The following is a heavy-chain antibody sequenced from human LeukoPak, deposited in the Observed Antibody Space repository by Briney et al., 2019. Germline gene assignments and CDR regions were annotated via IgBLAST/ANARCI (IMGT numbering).Heavy chain of an antibody. CDR3: ARANDNTV. V-gene: IGHV3-21*01. Sequence: GGSLRLSCAASGFTFSSYSMNWVRRAPGKGLEWVSSISSGSSYIYYADSVKGRFTISRDNAKNSLYLQMDSLRAEDTAVYYCARANDNTVWGQGTLVTVSS. J-gene: IGHJ4*02. D-gene: IGHD3-9*01. CDR2: ISSGSSYI. CDR1: GFTFSSYS.